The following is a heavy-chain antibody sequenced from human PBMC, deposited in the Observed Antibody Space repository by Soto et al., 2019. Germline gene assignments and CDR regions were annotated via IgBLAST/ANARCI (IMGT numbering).Heavy chain of an antibody. CDR3: AKNQERELPRVIDY. CDR1: GLTFSNYA. Sequence: GGSLRLSCATSGLTFSNYAMSWVRQAPGGGLEWFSSMSGSSSTTCYADSVKGRFTISRDRSKNTLYLQMSSLRAEDTALYYCAKNQERELPRVIDYWGQGTLVTVSS. J-gene: IGHJ4*02. D-gene: IGHD1-7*01. V-gene: IGHV3-23*01. CDR2: MSGSSSTT.